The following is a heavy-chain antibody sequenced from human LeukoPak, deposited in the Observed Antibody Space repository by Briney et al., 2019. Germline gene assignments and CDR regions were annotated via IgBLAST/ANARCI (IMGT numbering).Heavy chain of an antibody. Sequence: PSETLSLTCTVSGGSISSGGYYWSWIRQPPGKGLEWIGYIYHSGSTYYNPSLKSRVTISVDTSKNQFSLKLSSVTAADTAVYYCAGSGSYYGDFDYWGQGTLVTVSS. CDR1: GGSISSGGYY. J-gene: IGHJ4*02. D-gene: IGHD3-10*01. CDR2: IYHSGST. CDR3: AGSGSYYGDFDY. V-gene: IGHV4-30-2*02.